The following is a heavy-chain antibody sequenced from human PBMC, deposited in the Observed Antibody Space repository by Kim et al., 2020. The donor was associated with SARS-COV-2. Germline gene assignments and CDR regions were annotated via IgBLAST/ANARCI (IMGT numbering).Heavy chain of an antibody. CDR3: ARGPGWWEY. D-gene: IGHD6-19*01. Sequence: SETLSLTCTVSGGSISNSYWSWIRQPPGKGLEWIAYILYSGTTNYNPSLKSRAAISIDTSKNQFSLKLNSVTTADAAVYYCARGPGWWEYWGQGIQVTVSS. V-gene: IGHV4-59*13. J-gene: IGHJ4*02. CDR1: GGSISNSY. CDR2: ILYSGTT.